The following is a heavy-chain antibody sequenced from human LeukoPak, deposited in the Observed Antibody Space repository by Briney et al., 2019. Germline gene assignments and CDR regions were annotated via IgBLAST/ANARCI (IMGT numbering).Heavy chain of an antibody. V-gene: IGHV6-1*01. Sequence: SQTLSLTCAISGDSVSSNSAAWNWIRQSPSRGLEWLGRTYYRSKWYNDYAVSLKSRITINPDTSKNQFSLQLNSVTPEDTAVYYCVRGNYVWGSYRTNWFDPWGQGTLVTVSS. CDR1: GDSVSSNSAA. CDR2: TYYRSKWYN. J-gene: IGHJ5*02. D-gene: IGHD3-16*02. CDR3: VRGNYVWGSYRTNWFDP.